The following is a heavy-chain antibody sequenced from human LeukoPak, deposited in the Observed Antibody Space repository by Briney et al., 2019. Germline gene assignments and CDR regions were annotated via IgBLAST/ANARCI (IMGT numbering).Heavy chain of an antibody. V-gene: IGHV3-48*01. J-gene: IGHJ4*02. D-gene: IGHD3-3*01. CDR3: ARGRPYYDFWSGYYTLDY. Sequence: PGGSLRLSCAASGFIFGRDSMNWVRQAPGRGLEWISYISRDSDIRYYADSVRGRFHISRDNARNSLYLQMNSLRADDTAMYYCARGRPYYDFWSGYYTLDYWGQGTLVTVSS. CDR2: ISRDSDIR. CDR1: GFIFGRDS.